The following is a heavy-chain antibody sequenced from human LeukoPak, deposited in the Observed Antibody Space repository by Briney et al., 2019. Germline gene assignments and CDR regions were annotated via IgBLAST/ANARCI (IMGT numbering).Heavy chain of an antibody. CDR2: ISGSGGST. CDR3: AKDKSFVGVSRSAFDI. J-gene: IGHJ3*02. CDR1: GFTFSNYA. V-gene: IGHV3-23*01. D-gene: IGHD3-16*01. Sequence: PGGSLRLSCAASGFTFSNYAMSWVRQAPGKGLEWVSAISGSGGSTYYADSAKGRFTISRDNSKNTLYLQMNSLRAEDTAVYYCAKDKSFVGVSRSAFDIWGQGTMVTVSS.